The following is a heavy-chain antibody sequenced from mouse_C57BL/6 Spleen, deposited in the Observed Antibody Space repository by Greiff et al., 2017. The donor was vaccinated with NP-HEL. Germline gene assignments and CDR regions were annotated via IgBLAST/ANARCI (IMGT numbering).Heavy chain of an antibody. V-gene: IGHV1-80*01. CDR2: IYPGDGDT. Sequence: QVHVKQSGAELVKPGASVKISCKASGYAFSSYWMNWVKQRPGKGLEWIGQIYPGDGDTNYNGKFKGKATLTADKSSSTAYMQLSSLTSEDSAVYFCARSGTTEPFAYWGQGTLVTVSA. J-gene: IGHJ3*01. CDR1: GYAFSSYW. CDR3: ARSGTTEPFAY. D-gene: IGHD1-1*01.